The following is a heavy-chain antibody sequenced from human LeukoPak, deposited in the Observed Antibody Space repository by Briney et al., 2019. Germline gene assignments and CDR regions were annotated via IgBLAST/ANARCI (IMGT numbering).Heavy chain of an antibody. D-gene: IGHD3-10*01. J-gene: IGHJ6*02. CDR2: ISSSSSYI. CDR1: GFTFSSYS. V-gene: IGHV3-21*01. Sequence: GGSLRLSCAASGFTFSSYSMNWVRQAPEKGLEWVSSISSSSSYIYYADSVKGRFTISRDNAKNSLYLQMNSLRAEDTAVYYCAREREVPQGLWFGESYGMDVWGQGTTVTVSS. CDR3: AREREVPQGLWFGESYGMDV.